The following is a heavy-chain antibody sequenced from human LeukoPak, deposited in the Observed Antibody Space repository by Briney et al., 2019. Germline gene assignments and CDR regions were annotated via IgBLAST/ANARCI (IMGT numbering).Heavy chain of an antibody. D-gene: IGHD3-10*01. CDR3: ARASFASGSYYFDL. V-gene: IGHV4-38-2*02. J-gene: IGHJ4*02. CDR1: ADAITSHFY. CDR2: VCHSGAE. Sequence: SETLSLTCIVSADAITSHFYWGWIRQSPGEGGKGLEWIASVCHSGAEYVNPSLKSRVTPSVDTSKSQFYLTLTSVTAADTAVYFCARASFASGSYYFDLWGPGTLITVSS.